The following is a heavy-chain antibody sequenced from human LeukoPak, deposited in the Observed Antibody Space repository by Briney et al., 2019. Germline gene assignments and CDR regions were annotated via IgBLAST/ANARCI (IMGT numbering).Heavy chain of an antibody. CDR3: ARADPYSSSWFGFCYFQH. CDR1: DYPISSGYY. D-gene: IGHD6-13*01. V-gene: IGHV4-38-2*02. CDR2: ILQSGST. J-gene: IGHJ1*01. Sequence: PSETLSLTCTVSDYPISSGYYWGWIRQPPGKGLEWIGIILQSGSTYYNPSLKSRVTISVDTSKNQFSLKLSSVTAADTAVYYCARADPYSSSWFGFCYFQHWGQSTLVTVSS.